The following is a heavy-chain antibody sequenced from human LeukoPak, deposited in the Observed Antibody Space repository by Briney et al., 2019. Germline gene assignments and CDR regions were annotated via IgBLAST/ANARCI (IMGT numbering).Heavy chain of an antibody. V-gene: IGHV4-34*01. Sequence: SETLSLTCAVYGGSFSGYYWSWIRQPPGKGLEWIGEINHSGSTNYNPSLKSRVTISVDTSKNQFSLQLNSVTPEDTAVYYCARLSGSGWLDYWGQGTLVTVSS. J-gene: IGHJ4*02. CDR1: GGSFSGYY. CDR2: INHSGST. D-gene: IGHD6-19*01. CDR3: ARLSGSGWLDY.